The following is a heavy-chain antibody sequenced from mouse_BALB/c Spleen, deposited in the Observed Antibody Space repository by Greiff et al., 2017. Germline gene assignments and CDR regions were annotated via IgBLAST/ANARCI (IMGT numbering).Heavy chain of an antibody. CDR2: ISYSGST. CDR1: GYSITSDYA. CDR3: ARSPIHYYGSAWFAY. D-gene: IGHD1-2*01. Sequence: EVKLQESGPGLVKPSQSLSLTCTVTGYSITSDYAWNWIRQFPGNKLEWMGYISYSGSTSYNPSLKSRISITRDTSKNQFFLQLNSVTTEDTATYYCARSPIHYYGSAWFAYWGQGTLVTVSA. J-gene: IGHJ3*01. V-gene: IGHV3-2*02.